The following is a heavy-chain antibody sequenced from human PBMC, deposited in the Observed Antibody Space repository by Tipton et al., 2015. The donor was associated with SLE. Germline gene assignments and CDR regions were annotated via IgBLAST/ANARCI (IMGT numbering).Heavy chain of an antibody. Sequence: GSLRLSCVASGFTFKIYWMSWVRQAPGKGLEWVANIKQDGREKYYVDSVKGRFTISRENAKNSVYLQMNNLRAGDTAVYYCAREGSGNYFGAFDIWGQGTMVTVSS. D-gene: IGHD3-10*01. CDR2: IKQDGREK. CDR3: AREGSGNYFGAFDI. V-gene: IGHV3-7*01. J-gene: IGHJ3*02. CDR1: GFTFKIYW.